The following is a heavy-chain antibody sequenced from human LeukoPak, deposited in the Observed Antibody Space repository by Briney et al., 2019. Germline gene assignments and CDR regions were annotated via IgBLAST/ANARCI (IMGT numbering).Heavy chain of an antibody. CDR1: GYIFINYA. CDR3: ARGFWGSPFDY. D-gene: IGHD3-16*01. V-gene: IGHV7-4-1*02. J-gene: IGHJ4*02. CDR2: INTNTGNP. Sequence: GASVKVSCKASGYIFINYAMNWVRQAPGQGLEWMGWINTNTGNPTYAQGFTGRFVLSLDTSVSTAYLQISSLKADDTAVYYCARGFWGSPFDYWGQGTLVTVSS.